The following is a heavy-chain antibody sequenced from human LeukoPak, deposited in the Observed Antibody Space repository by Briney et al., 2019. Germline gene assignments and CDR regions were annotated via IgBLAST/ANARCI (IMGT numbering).Heavy chain of an antibody. CDR3: AKESGSGSSYQHYYMDV. D-gene: IGHD3-10*01. V-gene: IGHV3-23*01. Sequence: GGSLRLSCAASGFTFNSYAMSWVRQAPGKGLEWVSAINGNGGSAYYADSVKGRFTISRDNSNNTVSLQMNSLRAEDTAVYCCAKESGSGSSYQHYYMDVWGKGTTVTVSS. CDR1: GFTFNSYA. J-gene: IGHJ6*03. CDR2: INGNGGSA.